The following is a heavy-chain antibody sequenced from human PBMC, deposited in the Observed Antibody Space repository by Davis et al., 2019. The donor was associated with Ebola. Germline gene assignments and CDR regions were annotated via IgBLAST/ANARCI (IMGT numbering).Heavy chain of an antibody. V-gene: IGHV4-59*08. D-gene: IGHD3-9*01. J-gene: IGHJ4*02. CDR3: ARVYYDILTGYTPFDY. Sequence: SETLPLTCTVSGGSISTYYWSWIRQPPGKGLEWIGYIYYSGSTNYNPSLKSRVTISVDTSKNQFSLKLGSVTAADTAVYYCARVYYDILTGYTPFDYWGQGTLVTVSS. CDR2: IYYSGST. CDR1: GGSISTYY.